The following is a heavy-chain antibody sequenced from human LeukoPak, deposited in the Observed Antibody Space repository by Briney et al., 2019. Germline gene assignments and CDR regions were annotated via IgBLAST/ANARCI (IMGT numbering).Heavy chain of an antibody. J-gene: IGHJ4*02. Sequence: ASVKVSCKASGYTFTGYYMHWVRQAPGQGLEWMGWINPNSGGTNYAQKFQGRVTMTRDTSISTAYMELSRLRSDDTAVYYCARVPHMVRRYWSFDYWGQGTLVTVSS. CDR2: INPNSGGT. D-gene: IGHD3-10*01. V-gene: IGHV1-2*02. CDR1: GYTFTGYY. CDR3: ARVPHMVRRYWSFDY.